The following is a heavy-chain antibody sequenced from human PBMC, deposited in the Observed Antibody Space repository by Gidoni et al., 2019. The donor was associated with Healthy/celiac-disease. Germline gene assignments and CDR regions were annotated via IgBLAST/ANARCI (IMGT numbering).Heavy chain of an antibody. CDR3: AAGALYDYVWGTAFDY. Sequence: QMQLVQSGPEVKKPGTSVKVSCKASGFTFTRSAVQWVRQARGQRLEWIGWMVVGSGNTNYAQKFQERVTITRDMSTSTAYMELSSLRSEDTAVYYCAAGALYDYVWGTAFDYWGQGTLVTVSS. J-gene: IGHJ4*02. CDR2: MVVGSGNT. V-gene: IGHV1-58*01. CDR1: GFTFTRSA. D-gene: IGHD3-16*01.